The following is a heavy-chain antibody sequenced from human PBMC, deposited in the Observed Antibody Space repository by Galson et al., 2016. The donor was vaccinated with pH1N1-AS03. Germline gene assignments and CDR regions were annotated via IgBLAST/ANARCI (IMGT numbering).Heavy chain of an antibody. V-gene: IGHV3-30*03. CDR3: ARDAPPPGDSDSSGIFDH. CDR2: ISYDGNNK. Sequence: SLRLSCAASGFTFSIYVIHWVRQAPGKGLEWVAVISYDGNNKYYADSVKGRFTISRDNSNNRLYLQMNSLRSEDTAVYYCARDAPPPGDSDSSGIFDHWGQGTLVTVSS. D-gene: IGHD3-22*01. CDR1: GFTFSIYV. J-gene: IGHJ4*02.